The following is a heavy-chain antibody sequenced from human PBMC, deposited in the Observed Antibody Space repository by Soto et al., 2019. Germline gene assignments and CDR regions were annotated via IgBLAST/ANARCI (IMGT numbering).Heavy chain of an antibody. Sequence: EVQLLESGGGLVQPGGSLRLSCAASGITFSSLGMTWVRQAPGKGLQWVSGITESGGSTYYADSVKGRFTISRDNSKNTLYLQMNSLRAEDTAVYYCASRGGSPYYFDYWGQGTLVTVSS. J-gene: IGHJ4*02. CDR1: GITFSSLG. CDR3: ASRGGSPYYFDY. CDR2: ITESGGST. V-gene: IGHV3-23*01. D-gene: IGHD2-2*01.